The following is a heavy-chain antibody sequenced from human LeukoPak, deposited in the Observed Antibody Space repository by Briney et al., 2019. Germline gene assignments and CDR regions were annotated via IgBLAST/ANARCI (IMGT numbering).Heavy chain of an antibody. V-gene: IGHV4-34*01. CDR3: ARARGIEAIDS. J-gene: IGHJ5*01. Sequence: PSETLSLTCAVYGGSFSGYYWTWIRQPPGMGLEWIGEMNDSGSSNYNPSLKSRVTISVDKSKNQFSLKMRSVTAADTAVYYCARARGIEAIDSWGQGTLVIVSS. D-gene: IGHD5-12*01. CDR1: GGSFSGYY. CDR2: MNDSGSS.